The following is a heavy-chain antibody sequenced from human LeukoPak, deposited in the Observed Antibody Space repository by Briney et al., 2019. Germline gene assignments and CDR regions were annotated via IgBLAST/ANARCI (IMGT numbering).Heavy chain of an antibody. CDR1: GFTFSSYA. J-gene: IGHJ4*02. CDR3: ARRAGAYSHPYDY. Sequence: GGSLRLSCAASGFTFSSYAMSWVRQAPGKGLEWVSAISGSGGSTYYADSVKGRFTISRDNSRNTLFLQMNSLRAEDTAVYYCARRAGAYSHPYDYWGQGTLVTVSS. V-gene: IGHV3-23*01. D-gene: IGHD4/OR15-4a*01. CDR2: ISGSGGST.